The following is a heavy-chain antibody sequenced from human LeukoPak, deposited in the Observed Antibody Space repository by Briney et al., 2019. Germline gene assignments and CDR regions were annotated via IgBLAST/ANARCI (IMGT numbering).Heavy chain of an antibody. CDR1: GFTFIRYA. Sequence: GGSLRLSCEASGFTFIRYAMNWVRQAPGKRLEWVSVISGNGGATYHADSVKGRFTISRDNAKNTLYPQMDSLRAEDTAVYYCAKRPIVAASGPYFFDYWGQGTLVAVSS. D-gene: IGHD2-15*01. V-gene: IGHV3-23*01. CDR2: ISGNGGAT. CDR3: AKRPIVAASGPYFFDY. J-gene: IGHJ4*02.